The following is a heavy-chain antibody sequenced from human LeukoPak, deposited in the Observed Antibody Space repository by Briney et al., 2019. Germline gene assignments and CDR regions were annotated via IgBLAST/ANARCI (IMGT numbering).Heavy chain of an antibody. CDR1: GYTFTGYY. V-gene: IGHV1-2*02. CDR3: ARIGGSGWYRDAFDI. D-gene: IGHD6-19*01. CDR2: INPNSGGT. Sequence: EASVKVSCKASGYTFTGYYMHWVRQAPGQGLEWMGWINPNSGGTNYAQKFQGRVTMTRDTSISTAYMELSRLRSDDTAVYYCARIGGSGWYRDAFDIWGQGTMVTVSS. J-gene: IGHJ3*02.